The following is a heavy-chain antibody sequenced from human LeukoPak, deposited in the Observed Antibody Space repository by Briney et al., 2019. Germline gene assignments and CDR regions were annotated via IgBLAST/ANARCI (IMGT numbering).Heavy chain of an antibody. CDR1: GFTFSSYA. V-gene: IGHV3-23*01. CDR3: AKAKRETRRSIVLRVYAPFDY. D-gene: IGHD2-8*01. Sequence: GGSLRLSCAASGFTFSSYAMSWVRQAPGKGLEWVSAISGSGGSTYYADSVKGRFTISRDNSKNTLYLQMNSLRAEDTAVYYCAKAKRETRRSIVLRVYAPFDYWGQGTLVTVSS. J-gene: IGHJ4*02. CDR2: ISGSGGST.